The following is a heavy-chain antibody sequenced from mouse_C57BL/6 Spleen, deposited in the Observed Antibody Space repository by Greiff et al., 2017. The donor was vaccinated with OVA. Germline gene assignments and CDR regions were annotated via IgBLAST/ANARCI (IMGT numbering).Heavy chain of an antibody. D-gene: IGHD1-1*01. J-gene: IGHJ2*01. CDR2: IYPGNSDT. V-gene: IGHV1-5*01. Sequence: EVQLQQSGTVLVRPGASVKMSCKTSGYTFTSYWMHWVKQRPGQGLEWIGAIYPGNSDTSYNQKFKGKATLTADKSASTAYMELSSLTNEDSAVYYCATDSYGGPFDYWGQGTTLTVSS. CDR1: GYTFTSYW. CDR3: ATDSYGGPFDY.